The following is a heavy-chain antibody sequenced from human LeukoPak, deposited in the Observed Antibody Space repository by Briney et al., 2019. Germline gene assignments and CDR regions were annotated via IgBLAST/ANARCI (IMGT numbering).Heavy chain of an antibody. D-gene: IGHD6-13*01. CDR3: ATGRVAAAGTVDY. J-gene: IGHJ4*02. V-gene: IGHV4-31*03. CDR2: IYYSGST. CDR1: GGSISSGGYY. Sequence: PSQTLSLTCTVSGGSISSGGYYWSWIRQHPGKGLEWIGYIYYSGSTNYNPSLKSRVTMSVDTSKNQFSLKLSSVTALDTAVYYCATGRVAAAGTVDYWGQGTLVTVSS.